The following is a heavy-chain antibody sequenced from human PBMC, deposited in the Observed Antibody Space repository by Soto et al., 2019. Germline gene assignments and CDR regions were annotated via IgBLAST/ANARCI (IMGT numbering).Heavy chain of an antibody. V-gene: IGHV3-74*01. CDR1: GFSFSTYW. J-gene: IGHJ4*02. CDR3: ARAGSYRFDY. CDR2: INMDGTTI. D-gene: IGHD3-16*02. Sequence: PGGSLRLSCTPXGFSFSTYWMHWVRQAPGEGLAWVSRINMDGTTINYADSVKGRFTISRDNAKSTLYLQMNSLRDDDTAVYYCARAGSYRFDYWGLGTLVTVSS.